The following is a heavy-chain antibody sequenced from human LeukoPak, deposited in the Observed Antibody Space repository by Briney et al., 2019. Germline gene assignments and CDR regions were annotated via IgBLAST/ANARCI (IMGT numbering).Heavy chain of an antibody. J-gene: IGHJ6*02. CDR3: ARWSMRGATKYYYYGIDV. Sequence: GRSLRLSCAASGFTFSSYGMNWVRQAPGKGLEWVAVIWYGGSNKYYADSVKGRFTISRDNSKNTLYLQMNSLRAEDTAVYYRARWSMRGATKYYYYGIDVWGQGTTVTVSS. CDR2: IWYGGSNK. CDR1: GFTFSSYG. V-gene: IGHV3-33*01. D-gene: IGHD5-12*01.